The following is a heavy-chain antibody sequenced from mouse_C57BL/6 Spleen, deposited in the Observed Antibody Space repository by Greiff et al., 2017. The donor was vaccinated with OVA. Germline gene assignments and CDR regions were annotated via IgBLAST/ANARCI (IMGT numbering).Heavy chain of an antibody. V-gene: IGHV5-9-1*02. J-gene: IGHJ3*01. CDR3: TRDLTAQATFAY. CDR1: GFTFSSYA. CDR2: ISSGGDYT. D-gene: IGHD3-2*02. Sequence: EVKVVESGEGLVKPGGSLKLSCAASGFTFSSYAMSWVRQTPEKRLEWVAYISSGGDYTYYADTVKGRFTISRDNARNNLYLQMSSLKSEDTAMYYCTRDLTAQATFAYWGQGTLVTVSA.